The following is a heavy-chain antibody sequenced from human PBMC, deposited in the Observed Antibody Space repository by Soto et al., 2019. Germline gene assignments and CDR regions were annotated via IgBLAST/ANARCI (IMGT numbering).Heavy chain of an antibody. CDR2: IIPIFGTA. V-gene: IGHV1-69*01. D-gene: IGHD3-10*01. J-gene: IGHJ6*02. CDR3: TRAGNGHYYYGMDV. Sequence: QVQLVQSGAEVKKPGSSVKVSCKASGGTFSSYAISWVRQAPGQGLEWMGGIIPIFGTANYAQKFQGRVTITADDSTSTAYMELSSLRTEDTAVYYCTRAGNGHYYYGMDVWGQGTTVTVSS. CDR1: GGTFSSYA.